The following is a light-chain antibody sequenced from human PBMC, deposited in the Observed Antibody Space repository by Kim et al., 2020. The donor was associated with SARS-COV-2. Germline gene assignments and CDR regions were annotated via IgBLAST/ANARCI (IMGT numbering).Light chain of an antibody. Sequence: VAMGHTVRLTCQGDSLRSYYASWYQQKPGQAPVLVIYGKNNRPSGIPDRFSGSSSGNTASLTITGAQAEDEADYYCNSRDSSGNVVFGGGTQLTVL. CDR1: SLRSYY. CDR3: NSRDSSGNVV. V-gene: IGLV3-19*01. J-gene: IGLJ2*01. CDR2: GKN.